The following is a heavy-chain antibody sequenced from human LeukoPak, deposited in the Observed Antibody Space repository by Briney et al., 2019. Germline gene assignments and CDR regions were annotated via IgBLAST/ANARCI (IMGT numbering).Heavy chain of an antibody. J-gene: IGHJ6*02. V-gene: IGHV4-61*01. CDR1: GGSVSSGSYY. D-gene: IGHD6-13*01. Sequence: SETLSLTCTVPGGSVSSGSYYWSWIRQPPGKGLEWIGYIYYSGSTNYNPSLKSRVTISVDTSKNQFSLKLSSVTAADTAVYYCARDHWGWAAAGNYYYYGMDVWGQGTTVTVSS. CDR3: ARDHWGWAAAGNYYYYGMDV. CDR2: IYYSGST.